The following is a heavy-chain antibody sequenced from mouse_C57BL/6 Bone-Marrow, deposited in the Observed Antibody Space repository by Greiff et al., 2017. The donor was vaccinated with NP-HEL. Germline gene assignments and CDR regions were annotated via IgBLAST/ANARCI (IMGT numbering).Heavy chain of an antibody. Sequence: EVQLVESGGGLVKPGGSLKLSCAASGFTFSSYAMSWVRQTPEKRLEWVATISDGGSYTYYPDNVKGRFTISRDNAKNNLYLQMSHLKSEDTAMYYCARGGITTVAPFAYWGQGTLVTVSA. CDR3: ARGGITTVAPFAY. CDR1: GFTFSSYA. V-gene: IGHV5-4*01. CDR2: ISDGGSYT. J-gene: IGHJ3*01. D-gene: IGHD1-1*01.